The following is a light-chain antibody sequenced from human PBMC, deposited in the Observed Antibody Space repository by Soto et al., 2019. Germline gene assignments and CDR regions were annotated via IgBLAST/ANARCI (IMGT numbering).Light chain of an antibody. CDR3: TSYASSSSYV. V-gene: IGLV2-14*01. CDR1: SSDVGGYNY. J-gene: IGLJ1*01. CDR2: DVS. Sequence: QSALTQPASVSGSPGQSITISCTGASSDVGGYNYVFWYQQLPGKAPNLMIFDVSNRPSGVSNRFSGSKSGNTASLTISGLQSEDEADYYCTSYASSSSYVFGTGTKLTVL.